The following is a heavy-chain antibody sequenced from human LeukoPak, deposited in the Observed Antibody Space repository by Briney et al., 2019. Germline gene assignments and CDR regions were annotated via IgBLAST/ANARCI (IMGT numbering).Heavy chain of an antibody. CDR3: ARARTTVTTYLNY. V-gene: IGHV1-18*01. J-gene: IGHJ4*02. CDR1: GGTFSSYA. D-gene: IGHD4-17*01. CDR2: ISAYNGNT. Sequence: ASVKVSCKASGGTFSSYAISWVRQAPGQGLEWMGWISAYNGNTNYAQKLQGRVTMTTDTSTSTAYMELRSLRSDDTAVYYCARARTTVTTYLNYWGQGTLVTVSS.